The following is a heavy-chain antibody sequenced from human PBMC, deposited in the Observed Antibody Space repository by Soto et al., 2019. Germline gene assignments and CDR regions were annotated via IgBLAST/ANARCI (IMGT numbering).Heavy chain of an antibody. J-gene: IGHJ3*02. CDR3: ARQTTLLPIYSVGNGTGHPGDAFDI. CDR1: GYSFTSYW. Sequence: EVQLVQSGAEVKKPGESLRISCKGSGYSFTSYWISWVRQMPGKGLEWMGRIDPSDSYTNYSPSFQGHVTISADKSISTAYLQWSSLKASDTAMYYCARQTTLLPIYSVGNGTGHPGDAFDIWGQGTMVTVSS. CDR2: IDPSDSYT. D-gene: IGHD2-21*01. V-gene: IGHV5-10-1*03.